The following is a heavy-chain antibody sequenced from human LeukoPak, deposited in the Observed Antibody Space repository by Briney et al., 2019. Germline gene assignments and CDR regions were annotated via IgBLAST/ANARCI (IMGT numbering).Heavy chain of an antibody. CDR1: GGSISSGGYS. D-gene: IGHD3-10*01. J-gene: IGHJ5*02. CDR3: ARADYYGSGTTNWFDP. Sequence: SETLSLTCAVSGGSISSGGYSWSWIRQPPGKGLEWIGYIYHSGSTYYNPSLKSRVTISVDRSKNQFSLKLSSVTAADTAVYYCARADYYGSGTTNWFDPWGQGTLVTVSS. V-gene: IGHV4-30-2*01. CDR2: IYHSGST.